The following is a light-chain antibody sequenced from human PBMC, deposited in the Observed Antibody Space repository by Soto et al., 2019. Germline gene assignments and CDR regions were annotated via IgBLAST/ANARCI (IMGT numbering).Light chain of an antibody. V-gene: IGLV1-40*01. CDR1: SSNIGARYD. CDR2: GNS. Sequence: QSALTQPPSVSGAPGQRVTISCTGSSSNIGARYDVHWYQQLPGTAPKLLIYGNSNRPSGVPDRFSGSKSGSSASLAITGLQAEDEADYYCQSYDSSLSGWGVFGGGTKLTVL. J-gene: IGLJ2*01. CDR3: QSYDSSLSGWGV.